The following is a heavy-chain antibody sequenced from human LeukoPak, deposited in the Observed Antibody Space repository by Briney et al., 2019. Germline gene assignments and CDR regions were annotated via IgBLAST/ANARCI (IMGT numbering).Heavy chain of an antibody. J-gene: IGHJ4*02. V-gene: IGHV4-59*01. D-gene: IGHD3-10*01. CDR2: IYYDGNT. CDR1: GXSISNYY. Sequence: SETLSLTCTVSGXSISNYYWTWIRQPPGKGLEWIGSIYYDGNTNYNPSLKSRVTISLDTPKNQFSLKLTSVTAADTAVYYCARDGGYGSGSALWGQGTLITVSS. CDR3: ARDGGYGSGSAL.